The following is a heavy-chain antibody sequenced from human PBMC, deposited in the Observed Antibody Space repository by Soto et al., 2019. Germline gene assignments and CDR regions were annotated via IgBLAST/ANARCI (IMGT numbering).Heavy chain of an antibody. CDR3: AHAMLFCTSGSSSTNFDS. CDR2: IYRDDDK. CDR1: GFSLSTHGVA. D-gene: IGHD2-8*01. J-gene: IGHJ4*02. Sequence: QITLKESGPTLVKPTQTLTLTCTFSGFSLSTHGVAVGWIRQPAGKALEWLALIYRDDDKYYSASLNSRLTINTDTSKTQVVLTMINMDPVDTPTYSCAHAMLFCTSGSSSTNFDSWGQGTLVTVSS. V-gene: IGHV2-5*02.